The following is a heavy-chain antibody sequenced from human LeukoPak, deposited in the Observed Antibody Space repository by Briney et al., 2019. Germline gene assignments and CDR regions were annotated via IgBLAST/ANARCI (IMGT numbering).Heavy chain of an antibody. Sequence: GGSLRLSCAASGFTFSSYSMNWVRQAPGKGLEWVSSISSSSSYIYYADSVKGRFTISRDNAKNSLYLQMNSLRAEDTAVYYCARDRLRGYCSGGSCNPLDYWGRGTLVTVSS. D-gene: IGHD2-15*01. CDR3: ARDRLRGYCSGGSCNPLDY. CDR1: GFTFSSYS. J-gene: IGHJ4*02. CDR2: ISSSSSYI. V-gene: IGHV3-21*01.